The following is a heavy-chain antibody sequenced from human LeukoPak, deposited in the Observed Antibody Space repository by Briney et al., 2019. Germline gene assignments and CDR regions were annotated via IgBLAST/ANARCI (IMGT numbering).Heavy chain of an antibody. CDR2: IYRGDSDT. Sequence: GESLKISCKASGYTSSTYWIGWVRQMPGRGLEWMGIIYRGDSDTRYSPSFQGQVTISVDKSISTAYLQWSSLKASDTAIYYCARNGNYLDAFNIWGRGTMVTVSS. D-gene: IGHD1-7*01. CDR1: GYTSSTYW. CDR3: ARNGNYLDAFNI. V-gene: IGHV5-51*01. J-gene: IGHJ3*02.